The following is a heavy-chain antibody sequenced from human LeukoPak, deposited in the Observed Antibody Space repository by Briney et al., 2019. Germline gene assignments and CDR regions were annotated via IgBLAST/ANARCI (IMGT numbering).Heavy chain of an antibody. CDR2: ISAYNGNT. CDR3: ARDNEFRGAAAIYYYYGMDV. V-gene: IGHV1-18*01. J-gene: IGHJ6*02. D-gene: IGHD2-2*01. CDR1: GYTFTSYG. Sequence: GASVKVSCKASGYTFTSYGISWVRQAPGLGLEWMGWISAYNGNTNYAQKLQGRVTMTTDTSTSTAYMELRSLRSDDTAVYYCARDNEFRGAAAIYYYYGMDVWGQGTTVTVSS.